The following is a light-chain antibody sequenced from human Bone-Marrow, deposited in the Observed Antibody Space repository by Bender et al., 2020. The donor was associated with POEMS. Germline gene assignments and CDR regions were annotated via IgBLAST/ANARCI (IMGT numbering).Light chain of an antibody. J-gene: IGLJ3*02. Sequence: QSALTQPRSASGSPGQSVTISCTGTSTDVGSHNLVSWYQQYPGKAPKLIIYEGIKRPSGVSHRFSGSKSGNTASLTISGLQAEDEANYYCCSYAGFMSWVFGGGTKVTVL. CDR3: CSYAGFMSWV. CDR2: EGI. CDR1: STDVGSHNL. V-gene: IGLV2-23*01.